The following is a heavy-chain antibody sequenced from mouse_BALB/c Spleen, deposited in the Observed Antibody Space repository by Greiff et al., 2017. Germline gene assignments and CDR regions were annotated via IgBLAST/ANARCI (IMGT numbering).Heavy chain of an antibody. J-gene: IGHJ4*01. CDR2: IYPGNSAT. CDR3: TRLTRRGDAMDD. CDR1: GYSFTSYW. V-gene: IGHV1-5*01. Sequence: VHVKQSGTVLARPGASVKMSCKASGYSFTSYWMHWVQQRPGQGLEWIGSIYPGNSATSYNQKFKGKAKLTAVTSASTAYMELSSLTNEDSAVYYCTRLTRRGDAMDDWGQGTSVTVSS.